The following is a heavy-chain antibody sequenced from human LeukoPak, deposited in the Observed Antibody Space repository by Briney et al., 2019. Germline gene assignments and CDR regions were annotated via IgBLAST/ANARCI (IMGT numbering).Heavy chain of an antibody. J-gene: IGHJ4*02. CDR2: ISGSGGST. CDR1: GFTFSSYA. D-gene: IGHD3-16*01. CDR3: ARGTYYYEF. V-gene: IGHV3-23*01. Sequence: HPGGSLRLSCAASGFTFSSYAMSWVRQAPGKGLEWVSAISGSGGSTYYADSVKGRFTISRDNVKNSLYLQMNSLRVEDTAVYYCARGTYYYEFWGQGTLVTVSS.